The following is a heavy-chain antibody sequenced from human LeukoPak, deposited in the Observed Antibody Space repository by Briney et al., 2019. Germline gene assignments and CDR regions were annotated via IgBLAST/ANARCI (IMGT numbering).Heavy chain of an antibody. J-gene: IGHJ4*02. CDR3: AGSLAYCGGDCRLGDY. CDR1: GFTVSDNY. V-gene: IGHV3-66*01. Sequence: PGGSLRLSCAASGFTVSDNYMGWVRQAPAKGLEWVSVIYSVGSTYYADSVRGRVTISRDNSKNTLYLQMNSLRVEDTAVYYCAGSLAYCGGDCRLGDYWGQGTLVTVSS. CDR2: IYSVGST. D-gene: IGHD2-21*02.